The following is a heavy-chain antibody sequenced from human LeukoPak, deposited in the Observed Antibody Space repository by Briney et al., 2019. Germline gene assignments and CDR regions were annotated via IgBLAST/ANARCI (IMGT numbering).Heavy chain of an antibody. CDR2: IYTSGST. J-gene: IGHJ5*02. CDR3: ARDRVTPGWFDP. D-gene: IGHD5-18*01. CDR1: DGSISSYY. Sequence: SETLSLTCTVSDGSISSYYWSWIRQPAGKGLEWIGRIYTSGSTNYNPSLKSRVTISVDTSKNQFSLKLSSVTAADTAVYYCARDRVTPGWFDPWGQGTLVTVSS. V-gene: IGHV4-4*07.